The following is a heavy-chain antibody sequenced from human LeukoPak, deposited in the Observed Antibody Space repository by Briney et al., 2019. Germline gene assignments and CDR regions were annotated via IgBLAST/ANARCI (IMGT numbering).Heavy chain of an antibody. Sequence: ASVKVSCKASGGTFSSYAISWVRQAPGQGLEWMGGIIPIFGTANYAQKFQGRVTITTDESTSTAYMELSSLRSEDTAVYYCARDYYDSSGKGDYWGQGTLVTVSS. CDR3: ARDYYDSSGKGDY. J-gene: IGHJ4*02. V-gene: IGHV1-69*05. D-gene: IGHD3-22*01. CDR1: GGTFSSYA. CDR2: IIPIFGTA.